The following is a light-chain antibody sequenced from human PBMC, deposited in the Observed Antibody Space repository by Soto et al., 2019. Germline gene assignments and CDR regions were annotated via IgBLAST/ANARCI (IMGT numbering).Light chain of an antibody. V-gene: IGKV3-20*01. CDR2: AAS. CDR3: QLYGSSPPRYT. J-gene: IGKJ2*01. CDR1: QSVSSNY. Sequence: EIVLTQSPGTLYSSPGERATLSCRASQSVSSNYLAWYQQKRGQAPRLLIYAASARATGIPDRFSGSGSGTDFTLTISRLEPEDFAVYFCQLYGSSPPRYTFAQGTKLEIK.